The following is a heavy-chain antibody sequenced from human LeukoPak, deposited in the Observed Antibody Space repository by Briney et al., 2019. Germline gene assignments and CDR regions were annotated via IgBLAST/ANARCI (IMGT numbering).Heavy chain of an antibody. CDR1: GFTFSSYA. CDR3: ATGVSGSY. CDR2: ISYDGSNK. Sequence: GGSLRLSCAASGFTFSSYAMHWVRQAPGKGLEWVAVISYDGSNKYYADSVKGRFTISRDNSKNTLYLQMNSLRAEDTAVYYCATGVSGSYWGQGTLVTVSS. V-gene: IGHV3-30*04. J-gene: IGHJ4*02. D-gene: IGHD2-15*01.